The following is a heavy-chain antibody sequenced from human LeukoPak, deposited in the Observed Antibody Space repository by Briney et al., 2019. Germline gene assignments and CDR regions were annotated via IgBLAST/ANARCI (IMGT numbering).Heavy chain of an antibody. Sequence: GGSLRLSCATSGFTFSTYSFNWVRQAPGKGLEWVSSITSTGFYIYYADSVKGRFTISRDNAKNSLYLQMNSLRAEDTAVYYCARVNSNSFDYWGQGTLVAVSS. V-gene: IGHV3-21*01. D-gene: IGHD4-11*01. CDR3: ARVNSNSFDY. CDR1: GFTFSTYS. J-gene: IGHJ4*02. CDR2: ITSTGFYI.